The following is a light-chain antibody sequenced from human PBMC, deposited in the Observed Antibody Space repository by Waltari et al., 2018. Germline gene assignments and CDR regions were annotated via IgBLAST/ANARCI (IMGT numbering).Light chain of an antibody. CDR1: KDIRKN. V-gene: IGKV1-33*01. CDR2: DAS. J-gene: IGKJ2*01. Sequence: IQMTQSPSSLSASIGDRVTITCRASKDIRKNLSWFQERPGKAPKLLIYDASNLEAGVPSRFSGTGSGTDFSLTISSLHPEDSATYYCQHYNNLPYTFSRGTKLQIK. CDR3: QHYNNLPYT.